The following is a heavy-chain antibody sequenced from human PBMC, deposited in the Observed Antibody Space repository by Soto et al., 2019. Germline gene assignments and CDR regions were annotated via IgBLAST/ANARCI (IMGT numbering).Heavy chain of an antibody. CDR2: IYSGGTT. CDR1: GGSFSPNY. Sequence: QVQLQESGPGLVKPSETLSLTCRLSGGSFSPNYWGWFRQSPGKGLEWVEYIYSGGTTSYNPSLTSRLTIALEASKSHFSLRLSSVTAAHAAVYYCARLGAYSQSLDPWGPGPLVTVSS. D-gene: IGHD2-21*01. J-gene: IGHJ5*02. V-gene: IGHV4-4*09. CDR3: ARLGAYSQSLDP.